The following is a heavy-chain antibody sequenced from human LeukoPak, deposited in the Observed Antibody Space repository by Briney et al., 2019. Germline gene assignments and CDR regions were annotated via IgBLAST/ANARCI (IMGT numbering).Heavy chain of an antibody. D-gene: IGHD6-13*01. CDR2: IKQDGSEK. J-gene: IGHJ4*02. CDR3: ARDSAGNDY. CDR1: GFTFSTYW. Sequence: WGSLSLSCEASGFTFSTYWMSWVRQAPGNGLEWVANIKQDGSEKYYVDSVKGRFTISRDNAKNSLYLQMNSLRAEDTAMYYCARDSAGNDYWGQGTLVTVSS. V-gene: IGHV3-7*01.